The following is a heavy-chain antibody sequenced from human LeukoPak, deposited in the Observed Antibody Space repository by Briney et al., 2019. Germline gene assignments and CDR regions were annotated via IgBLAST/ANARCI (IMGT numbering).Heavy chain of an antibody. Sequence: GGSLRLSCAASGFTFSSYAMSWVRQAPGKGLEWVSGILDSGYSTYYANSVKGRFTISGDKAKNSLYLQMNSLRVEDTAVYYCARDYKYAFDNWGQGTLVTVSS. D-gene: IGHD5-24*01. CDR2: ILDSGYST. V-gene: IGHV3-23*01. J-gene: IGHJ4*02. CDR1: GFTFSSYA. CDR3: ARDYKYAFDN.